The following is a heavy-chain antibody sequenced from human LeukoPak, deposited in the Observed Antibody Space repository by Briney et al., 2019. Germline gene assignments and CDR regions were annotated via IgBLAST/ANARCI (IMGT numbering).Heavy chain of an antibody. CDR3: ARESESSGWYDY. J-gene: IGHJ4*02. V-gene: IGHV3-43*02. D-gene: IGHD6-19*01. CDR1: GFTFHDYA. CDR2: ISGDGGST. Sequence: GGSLRLSCAAPGFTFHDYAIHWVRQAPGKGLEWVSLISGDGGSTFYADSVKGRFTISRDNSKNSLYLQMNSLRSDDTALYYCARESESSGWYDYWGQGTLVTVAS.